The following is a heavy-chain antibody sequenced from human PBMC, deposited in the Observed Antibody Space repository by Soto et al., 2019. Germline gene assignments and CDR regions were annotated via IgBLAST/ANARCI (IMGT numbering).Heavy chain of an antibody. V-gene: IGHV4-31*03. Sequence: QVQLQESGPGLVKPSQTLSLTCTVSGGSISSGGYFWSWIRQHPGKGLEWIGYIYHSGSTYYNPSLKSRVTRSVATSKNQFSLKLSSVTAADTAVYYCARYSGWYFELWGQGTLVTVSS. D-gene: IGHD6-19*01. CDR1: GGSISSGGYF. CDR2: IYHSGST. CDR3: ARYSGWYFEL. J-gene: IGHJ1*01.